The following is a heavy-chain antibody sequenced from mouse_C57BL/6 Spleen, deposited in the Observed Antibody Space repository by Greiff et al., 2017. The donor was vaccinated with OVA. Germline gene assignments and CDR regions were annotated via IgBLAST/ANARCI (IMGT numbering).Heavy chain of an antibody. CDR1: GYAFSSYW. J-gene: IGHJ2*01. V-gene: IGHV1-80*01. CDR2: IYPGDGDT. Sequence: QVQLQQSGAELVKPGASVKISCKASGYAFSSYWMNWVKQRPGKGLGWIGQIYPGDGDTNYNGKFKGKATLTADKSSSTAYMQLSSLTSEDSAVYFCARSGDGNFFDYWGQGTTLTVSS. CDR3: ARSGDGNFFDY. D-gene: IGHD2-1*01.